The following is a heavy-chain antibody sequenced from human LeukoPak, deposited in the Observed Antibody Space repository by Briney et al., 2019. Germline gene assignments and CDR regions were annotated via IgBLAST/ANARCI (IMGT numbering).Heavy chain of an antibody. D-gene: IGHD3-10*01. Sequence: ASVKVSCKASGYTFTSYGISWVRQAPGQGPEWMGWISTYNGNTNYAQKFQGRVTMTTDTSTSTAYVELRSLRSDDTAMYYCARVRLYYYASGSYYKYDAFDIWGQGTMVTVFS. V-gene: IGHV1-18*01. J-gene: IGHJ3*02. CDR3: ARVRLYYYASGSYYKYDAFDI. CDR2: ISTYNGNT. CDR1: GYTFTSYG.